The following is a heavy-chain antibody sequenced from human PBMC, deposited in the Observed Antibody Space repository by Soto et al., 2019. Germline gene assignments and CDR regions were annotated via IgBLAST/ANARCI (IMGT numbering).Heavy chain of an antibody. V-gene: IGHV4-31*03. D-gene: IGHD5-12*01. CDR1: GGSISSGGYY. CDR3: ARDTHSRRRDGYNYFDY. J-gene: IGHJ4*02. CDR2: IYYSGST. Sequence: SETLSLTCTVSGGSISSGGYYWSWIRQHPGKGLEWIGYIYYSGSTYYNPSLKSRVTISVDTSKNQFSLKLSSVTAADTAVYYCARDTHSRRRDGYNYFDYWGQGTLVTVSS.